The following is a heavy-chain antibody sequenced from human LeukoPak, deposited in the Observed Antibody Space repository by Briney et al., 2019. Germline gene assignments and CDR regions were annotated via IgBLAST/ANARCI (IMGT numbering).Heavy chain of an antibody. V-gene: IGHV3-23*01. CDR3: AKTRRRVTFGGVIGHDAFDT. CDR1: GFTFSSYA. J-gene: IGHJ3*02. CDR2: ISGSGGST. D-gene: IGHD3-16*02. Sequence: PGGSLRLSCAASGFTFSSYAMSWVRQAPGKGLEWVSAISGSGGSTYYADSVKGRFTISRDNSKNTLYLQMNSLRAEDTAVYYCAKTRRRVTFGGVIGHDAFDTWGQGTMVTVSS.